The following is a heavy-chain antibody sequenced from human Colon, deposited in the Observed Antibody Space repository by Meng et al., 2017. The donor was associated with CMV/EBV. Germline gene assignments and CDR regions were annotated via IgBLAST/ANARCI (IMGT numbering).Heavy chain of an antibody. CDR2: IYSDGAT. CDR3: ARASTPTGYRNSRAPYFYYAMDV. J-gene: IGHJ6*02. D-gene: IGHD2-15*01. V-gene: IGHV4-59*11. CDR1: GGSIIGHY. Sequence: SETLSLTCPVSGGSIIGHYWNWIRQAPGKGLEWIGYIYSDGATHYNPSLKSRVTISVYTAKNQFSLRLTSVTAADTAIYFCARASTPTGYRNSRAPYFYYAMDVWGQGTTVTVSS.